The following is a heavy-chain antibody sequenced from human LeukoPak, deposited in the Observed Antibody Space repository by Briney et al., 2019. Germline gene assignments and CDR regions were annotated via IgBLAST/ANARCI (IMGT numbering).Heavy chain of an antibody. D-gene: IGHD2-8*01. CDR1: GGSISSYY. CDR3: ARGKWPDFDY. Sequence: AETLSLTCTVSGGSISSYYWSWVRQPPGKGLEWIGRIYTSGSTNYNPSLKSRVTISVHTSNNQFSLKLSSVTAADTAVYYCARGKWPDFDYWGQGTLVTVSS. V-gene: IGHV4-4*07. CDR2: IYTSGST. J-gene: IGHJ4*02.